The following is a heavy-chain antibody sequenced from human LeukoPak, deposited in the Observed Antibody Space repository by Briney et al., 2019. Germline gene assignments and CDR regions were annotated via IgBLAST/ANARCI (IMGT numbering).Heavy chain of an antibody. Sequence: SETLSLNPAVYGGSVSGYYWGWIRQPPGKGLEWIWENNHSGSTNYNPSLKSRVTISVDTSKHQFSLKLSSVTAADTAVYYCARGLPGGGSYTSRYFDYWGQGTLVTVSS. CDR2: NNHSGST. J-gene: IGHJ4*02. CDR1: GGSVSGYY. V-gene: IGHV4-34*01. CDR3: ARGLPGGGSYTSRYFDY. D-gene: IGHD1-26*01.